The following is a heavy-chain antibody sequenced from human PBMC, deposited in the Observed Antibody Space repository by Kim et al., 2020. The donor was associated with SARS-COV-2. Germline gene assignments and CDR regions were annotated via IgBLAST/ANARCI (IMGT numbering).Heavy chain of an antibody. D-gene: IGHD4-17*01. CDR1: GFTFSSYS. Sequence: GGSLRLSCAASGFTFSSYSMNWVRQAPGKGLEWVSSISSSSSHIYDADSGKGRFTISRDNAKNSLYLQMNSLRAEDTAVYYCARVGYGVTFDYWGQGTLVTVAS. CDR3: ARVGYGVTFDY. J-gene: IGHJ4*02. V-gene: IGHV3-21*01. CDR2: ISSSSSHI.